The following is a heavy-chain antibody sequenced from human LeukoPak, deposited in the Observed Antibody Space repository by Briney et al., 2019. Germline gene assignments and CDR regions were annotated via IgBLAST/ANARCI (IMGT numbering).Heavy chain of an antibody. V-gene: IGHV3-30-3*01. CDR2: LSYDGTSK. CDR1: GFTFSIYD. D-gene: IGHD3-22*01. Sequence: GGSLRLSCAASGFTFSIYDMYWVRQAPGKGLEWVAFLSYDGTSKYYADSVKGRFTISRDNSKNTLYLQMNSLRAEDTAVYYCAREYYDTSGSQGDYFDYWGQGTLVTVSS. CDR3: AREYYDTSGSQGDYFDY. J-gene: IGHJ4*02.